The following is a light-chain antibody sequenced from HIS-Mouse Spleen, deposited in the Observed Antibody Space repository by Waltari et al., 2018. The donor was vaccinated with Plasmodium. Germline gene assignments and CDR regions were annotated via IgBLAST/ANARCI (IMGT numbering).Light chain of an antibody. Sequence: DIQMTPSPSTLSASVGDRVTITCRASQSISSWLAWYQQKPGKAPKLLIYKASSLKSGVPSRFSGSGSGTEFTLTISSLQPDDFATYYCQQYNSYSWTFGQGTKVEIK. CDR2: KAS. CDR3: QQYNSYSWT. CDR1: QSISSW. V-gene: IGKV1-5*03. J-gene: IGKJ1*01.